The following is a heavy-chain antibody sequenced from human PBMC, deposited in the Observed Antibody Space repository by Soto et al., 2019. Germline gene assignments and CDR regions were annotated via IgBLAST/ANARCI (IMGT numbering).Heavy chain of an antibody. CDR2: IYYTGNT. Sequence: QVQLQESGPGLVKPSQTLSLTCTVSGGSISSGGTGSYWAWIRQLQGKGLEWIGYIYYTGNTYYTPALKRRPTISIDTSENQFSLKLTSVTAADTAVYFCASGHDAYKVRYWGQGTLVTVSS. J-gene: IGHJ4*02. CDR1: GGSISSGGTGSY. D-gene: IGHD1-1*01. V-gene: IGHV4-31*03. CDR3: ASGHDAYKVRY.